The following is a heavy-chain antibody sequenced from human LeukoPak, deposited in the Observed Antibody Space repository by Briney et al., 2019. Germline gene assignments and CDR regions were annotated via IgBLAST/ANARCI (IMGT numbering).Heavy chain of an antibody. V-gene: IGHV3-74*01. D-gene: IGHD4-23*01. CDR2: IASDGSST. J-gene: IGHJ4*02. CDR1: GFTFSNYW. Sequence: GGSLRLSCAASGFTFSNYWMGWVRQAPGKGLVWVSRIASDGSSTTYADSVKGRFSISSDNAKNTLYLQMNSLRVEDTAVYYCARGRPHGNDYWGQGTLVTVSS. CDR3: ARGRPHGNDY.